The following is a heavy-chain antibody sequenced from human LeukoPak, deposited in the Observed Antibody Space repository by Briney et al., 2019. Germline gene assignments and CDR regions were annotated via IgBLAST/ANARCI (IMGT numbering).Heavy chain of an antibody. CDR3: ARRDGYNGVDY. CDR2: IWYDGSNK. J-gene: IGHJ4*02. Sequence: GGSLGLSCAASGFTFSSYGMHWVRQAPGKGLEWVAVIWYDGSNKYYADSVKGRFTISRDNSKNTLYLQMNSLRAEDTAVYYCARRDGYNGVDYWGQGTLVTVSS. D-gene: IGHD5-24*01. CDR1: GFTFSSYG. V-gene: IGHV3-33*01.